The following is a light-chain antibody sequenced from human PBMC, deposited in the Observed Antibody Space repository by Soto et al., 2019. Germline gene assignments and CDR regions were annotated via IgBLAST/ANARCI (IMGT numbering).Light chain of an antibody. Sequence: HSALTQPRSVSGSPGQSVTISCTGSISDVSAYKYVSWYQQHPGKAPKLVLFDGSQRPSGVPDRFSGSASRSTASLTISGLQADDEADYYCSSYGGTFVVFGGGTKLTVL. CDR1: ISDVSAYKY. CDR3: SSYGGTFVV. CDR2: DGS. V-gene: IGLV2-11*01. J-gene: IGLJ2*01.